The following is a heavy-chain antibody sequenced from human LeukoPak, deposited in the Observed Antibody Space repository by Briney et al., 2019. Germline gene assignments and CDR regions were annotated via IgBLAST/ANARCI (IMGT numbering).Heavy chain of an antibody. CDR1: GFTFSSYW. Sequence: GGSLRLSCAASGFTFSSYWMSWVRQAPGKGLEWVANIKQDGSEKYYVDSVKGRFTISRDNAKNSLYLQMNSLRAEDTAVYYCARGRCITMVRGRSYYYYMDVWGKGTTVTVSS. V-gene: IGHV3-7*01. CDR3: ARGRCITMVRGRSYYYYMDV. D-gene: IGHD3-10*01. J-gene: IGHJ6*03. CDR2: IKQDGSEK.